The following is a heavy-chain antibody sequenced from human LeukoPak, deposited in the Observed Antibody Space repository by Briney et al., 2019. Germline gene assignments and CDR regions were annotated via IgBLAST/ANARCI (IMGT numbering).Heavy chain of an antibody. V-gene: IGHV4-30-4*08. Sequence: SQTLSLTCTVSGASISTAGYWGWIRQHPGKGLEWIGYIYYSGSTYYNPSLKSRVTISVDTSKNQFSLKLSSVTAADTAVYYCAREGDYGDYVSSYYFDYWGQGTLVTVSS. CDR2: IYYSGST. D-gene: IGHD4-17*01. CDR1: GASISTAGY. CDR3: AREGDYGDYVSSYYFDY. J-gene: IGHJ4*02.